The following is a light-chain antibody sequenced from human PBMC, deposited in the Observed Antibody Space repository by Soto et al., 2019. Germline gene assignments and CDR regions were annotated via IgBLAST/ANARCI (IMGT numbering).Light chain of an antibody. Sequence: EIVLTQSPGTLSLSPGEGAALSCRTSQSISSSYLAWYQQKPGQAPRLLIYAASSRATGIPDRFSGSGSGTDFTLTISRLEPEDFATYYCQQYDYSLVEFTFGPGTKVDIK. CDR2: AAS. CDR1: QSISSSY. J-gene: IGKJ3*01. V-gene: IGKV3-20*01. CDR3: QQYDYSLVEFT.